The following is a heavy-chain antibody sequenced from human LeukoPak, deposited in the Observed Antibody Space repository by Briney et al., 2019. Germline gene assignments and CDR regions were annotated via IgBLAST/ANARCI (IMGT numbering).Heavy chain of an antibody. J-gene: IGHJ4*02. CDR1: GYSFTSYW. CDR3: ARHPMGNQLLWGYYFDY. D-gene: IGHD2-2*01. V-gene: IGHV5-51*01. CDR2: IYPGDSDT. Sequence: GESLKISCKGSGYSFTSYWIGWVRQMPGKGLEWMGIIYPGDSDTRYSPSFQGQVTISADKSISTAYLQWSSLKASDTAMYYCARHPMGNQLLWGYYFDYWGQGTLVTASS.